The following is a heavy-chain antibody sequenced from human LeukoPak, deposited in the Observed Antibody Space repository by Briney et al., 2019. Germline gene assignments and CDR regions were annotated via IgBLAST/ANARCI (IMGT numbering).Heavy chain of an antibody. CDR1: GFTFSSYG. D-gene: IGHD6-19*01. J-gene: IGHJ4*02. V-gene: IGHV3-33*06. CDR3: AKATIAVAGRGYFDY. CDR2: IWYDGSNK. Sequence: PGGSLRLSWAASGFTFSSYGMHWVRQAPGKGLEWVAVIWYDGSNKYYADSVKGRFTISRDNSKNTLYLQMNSLRAEDTAVYYCAKATIAVAGRGYFDYWGQGTLVTVSS.